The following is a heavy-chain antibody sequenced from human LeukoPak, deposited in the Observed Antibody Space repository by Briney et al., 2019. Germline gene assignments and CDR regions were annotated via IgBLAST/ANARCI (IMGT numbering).Heavy chain of an antibody. CDR2: IYYSGST. J-gene: IGHJ4*02. CDR3: AREGDFVWGDYRPIWKD. D-gene: IGHD3-16*02. V-gene: IGHV4-30-4*01. CDR1: GVSISSGDYY. Sequence: SQTLSLTCTVSGVSISSGDYYWSWIRQPPGKGLELIGNIYYSGSTNYNPSLKSRVAISVDTSKNQFSLKLSSVTAADTAVYYCAREGDFVWGDYRPIWKDWGQGILVIVSS.